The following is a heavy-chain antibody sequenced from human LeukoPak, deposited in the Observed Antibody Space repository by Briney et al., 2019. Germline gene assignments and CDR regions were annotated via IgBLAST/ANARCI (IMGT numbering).Heavy chain of an antibody. CDR2: IYWSSSGT. J-gene: IGHJ3*02. CDR1: GFNSEDHA. Sequence: QAGGSLRLSCVVSGFNSEDHAMHWVRQAPGKGLEWVSGIYWSSSGTGYADSVKGRFTVSRDSAKNSLYLQMNSLRAEDTALYYCAKDIGPILLYGSNAFDIWGQGTMVTVSS. D-gene: IGHD3-10*01. V-gene: IGHV3-9*02. CDR3: AKDIGPILLYGSNAFDI.